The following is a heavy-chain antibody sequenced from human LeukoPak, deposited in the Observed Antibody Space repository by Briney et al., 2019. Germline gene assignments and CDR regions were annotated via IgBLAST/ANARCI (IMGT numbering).Heavy chain of an antibody. CDR2: ISGSGSDT. V-gene: IGHV3-23*01. Sequence: GGSLRLSCAASGFTFDSYAMTWVRQAPGKGLEWVSAISGSGSDTYYADSMKGRFTISRDNSKNTLYLQMNSLKAEDTAVYYCAKEGAAGTFDYWGQGTLVTVSS. CDR1: GFTFDSYA. J-gene: IGHJ4*02. D-gene: IGHD6-13*01. CDR3: AKEGAAGTFDY.